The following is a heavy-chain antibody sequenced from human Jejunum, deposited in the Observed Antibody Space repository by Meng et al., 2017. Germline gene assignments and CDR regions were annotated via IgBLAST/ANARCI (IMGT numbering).Heavy chain of an antibody. J-gene: IGHJ5*02. CDR1: GFSFSDFY. CDR3: ARDHLPFGWFDP. D-gene: IGHD3-16*01. V-gene: IGHV3-11*01. CDR2: ISGRSSAI. Sequence: VQVVESGGGLVKPGGSLRLSCAASGFSFSDFYMTWIRQAPGKGLEWVAYISGRSSAIYYADSVRGRFTISRDNAKNSVYLQMNSLRAEDTAVYYCARDHLPFGWFDPWGQGTLVTVSS.